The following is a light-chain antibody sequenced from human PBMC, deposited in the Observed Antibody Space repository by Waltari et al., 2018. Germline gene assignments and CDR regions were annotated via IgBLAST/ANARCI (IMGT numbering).Light chain of an antibody. CDR3: KSADSSGTNWV. Sequence: SYELTQPPSVSVSPGQTARITCSGDAFPTQYAYWYQQKPGQAPVLVIYKDSERPSGIPERFSGSSSGTTVPLTISGVQAEDEADYYCKSADSSGTNWVFGGGTKLTVL. V-gene: IGLV3-25*03. CDR1: AFPTQY. J-gene: IGLJ3*02. CDR2: KDS.